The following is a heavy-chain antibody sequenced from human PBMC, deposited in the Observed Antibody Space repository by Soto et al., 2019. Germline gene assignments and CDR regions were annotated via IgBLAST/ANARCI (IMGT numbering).Heavy chain of an antibody. CDR2: INDSGTT. CDR1: GGSFSGCY. V-gene: IGHV4-34*01. Sequence: SETLSLTCGTYGGSFSGCYWSWIRQPPGKGLEWIGEINDSGTTNYNPSLKSRVTISADTSKTHFSLRLTSVTAADTAVYYCARETSQNVYAHYVIDVWPLGAP. D-gene: IGHD4-17*01. CDR3: ARETSQNVYAHYVIDV. J-gene: IGHJ6*02.